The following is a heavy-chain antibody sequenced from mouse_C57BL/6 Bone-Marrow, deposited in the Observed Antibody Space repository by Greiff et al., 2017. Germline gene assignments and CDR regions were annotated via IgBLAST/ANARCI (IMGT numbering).Heavy chain of an antibody. CDR2: IWRGGST. V-gene: IGHV2-5*01. CDR1: GFSLTSYG. J-gene: IGHJ3*01. CDR3: ATLVATPWFAY. Sequence: QVQLQQSGPGLVQPSQSLSITCTVSGFSLTSYGVHWVRQSPGKGLEWLGVIWRGGSTDDNAAFMSRLSIIKDNSKSQVFFKMNSLQADDTAIYYCATLVATPWFAYWGQGTLVTVSA. D-gene: IGHD1-1*01.